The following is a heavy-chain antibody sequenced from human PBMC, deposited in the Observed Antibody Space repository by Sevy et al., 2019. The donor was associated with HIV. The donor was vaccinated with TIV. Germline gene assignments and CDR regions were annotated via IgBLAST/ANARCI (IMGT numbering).Heavy chain of an antibody. CDR3: AGWRYDSSGSFDAFDI. CDR1: GFTFITYA. V-gene: IGHV3-23*01. CDR2: IYGSGGAT. Sequence: GGSLRLSCKPSGFTFITYAMNWVRQAPGKGLEWVSTIYGSGGATYYANSVKGRFTISRDNSKNTLYLQMNSLRTEDSAVYYCAGWRYDSSGSFDAFDIWGQGTMVTVSS. D-gene: IGHD3-22*01. J-gene: IGHJ3*02.